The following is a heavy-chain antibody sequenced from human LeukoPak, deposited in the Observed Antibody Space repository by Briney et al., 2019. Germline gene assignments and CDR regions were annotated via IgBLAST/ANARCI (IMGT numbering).Heavy chain of an antibody. D-gene: IGHD1-1*01. CDR2: IYPGDSDT. CDR1: GYSFTGYW. CDR3: ARGAPSQLEYFQH. Sequence: GESLKISCKGSGYSFTGYWIGWVRQMPGKGLEWMGIIYPGDSDTRYSPSFQGQVTISADKSISTAYLQWSSLKASDTAMYYCARGAPSQLEYFQHWGQGTLVTVSS. J-gene: IGHJ1*01. V-gene: IGHV5-51*01.